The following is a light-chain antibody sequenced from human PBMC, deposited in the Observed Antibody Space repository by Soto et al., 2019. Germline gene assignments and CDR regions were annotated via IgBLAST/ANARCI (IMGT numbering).Light chain of an antibody. J-gene: IGLJ1*01. CDR3: CSLGVSGV. Sequence: QSVLTQPASVSGSPGQSITISCTGTSSDVGAYNYVSWYQQYPGKAPKLLIYDVSNRPSGVSDRFSGSKSGNTASLTISGLQAEDEADYYCCSLGVSGVFGSGTKLTVL. CDR2: DVS. V-gene: IGLV2-14*01. CDR1: SSDVGAYNY.